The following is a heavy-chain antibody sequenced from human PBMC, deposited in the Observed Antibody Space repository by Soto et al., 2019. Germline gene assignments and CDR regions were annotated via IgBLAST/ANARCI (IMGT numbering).Heavy chain of an antibody. CDR3: ARVKTVPYYYYGMDV. J-gene: IGHJ6*02. CDR2: INAGNGNT. D-gene: IGHD2-2*01. CDR1: GYTFTSYA. Sequence: ASVKVSCKASGYTFTSYAMHWVRQPPGQRLEWMGWINAGNGNTKYSQKFQGRVTITRDTSASTAYMKLSSQRPEDTAVYYCARVKTVPYYYYGMDVWGQGTTVTVSS. V-gene: IGHV1-3*01.